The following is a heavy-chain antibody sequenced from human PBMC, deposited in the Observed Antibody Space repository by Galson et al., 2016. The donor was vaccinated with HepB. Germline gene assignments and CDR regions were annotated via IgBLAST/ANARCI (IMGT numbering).Heavy chain of an antibody. J-gene: IGHJ4*02. Sequence: QSGAEVKKPGESLRISCKASGSSFTFYWINWVRQMPGKGLQWMGRIDPSDPYTNYNPSFQGHVTFSVDKSTSTAYLQWSSLRPSDTAMYYCAAPHRSSGYYSPGDFWGQGTLVTVSS. CDR2: IDPSDPYT. CDR1: GSSFTFYW. CDR3: AAPHRSSGYYSPGDF. D-gene: IGHD3-22*01. V-gene: IGHV5-10-1*01.